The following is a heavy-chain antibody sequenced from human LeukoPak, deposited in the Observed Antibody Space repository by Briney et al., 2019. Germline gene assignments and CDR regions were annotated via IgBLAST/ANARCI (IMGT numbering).Heavy chain of an antibody. CDR3: ARDRLVLSFRVGLVRSDDAFDI. J-gene: IGHJ3*02. CDR1: GGSISSSSYY. Sequence: PSETXSLTCTVSGGSISSSSYYWGWIRQPPGKGLEWIGSIYYSGSTYYNPSLKSRVTISVDTSKNQFSLKLSSVTAADTAVYYCARDRLVLSFRVGLVRSDDAFDIWGQGTMVTVSS. CDR2: IYYSGST. V-gene: IGHV4-39*07. D-gene: IGHD6-19*01.